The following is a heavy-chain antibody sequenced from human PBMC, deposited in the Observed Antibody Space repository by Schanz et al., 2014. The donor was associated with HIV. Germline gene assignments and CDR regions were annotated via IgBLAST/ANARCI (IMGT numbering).Heavy chain of an antibody. V-gene: IGHV3-NL1*01. J-gene: IGHJ4*02. CDR1: GFTFSSYA. CDR3: AKVKSYELTSDHSFES. D-gene: IGHD3-16*01. Sequence: QVQLVESGGGVVQPGRSLRLSCAASGFTFSSYAMHWVRQAPGKGLEWVPVIRGRGGSTNYADSVKGRFTISRDNSKNTLYLQMNSLRAEDTAVYYCAKVKSYELTSDHSFESWGQGTLVTVSS. CDR2: IRGRGGST.